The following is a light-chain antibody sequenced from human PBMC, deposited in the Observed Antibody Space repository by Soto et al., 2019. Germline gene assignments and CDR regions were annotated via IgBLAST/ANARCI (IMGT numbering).Light chain of an antibody. J-gene: IGKJ5*01. CDR3: HQSYSTPIT. CDR1: EIIIIY. CDR2: AAS. V-gene: IGKV1-39*01. Sequence: DIHMTQSPSSLSSSIVDRVTITCRASEIIIIYLDFYHQKPGKAPTVLIYAASNLQTGVPSRFSGSGSGTDFTLTINSLQPADFATYSCHQSYSTPITFGQGTRLEIK.